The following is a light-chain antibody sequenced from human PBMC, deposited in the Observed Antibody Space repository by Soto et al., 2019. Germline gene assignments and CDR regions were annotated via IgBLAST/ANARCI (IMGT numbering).Light chain of an antibody. J-gene: IGKJ1*01. V-gene: IGKV1-12*01. Sequence: STSPVSPSLGHRVTITGRASQRISRCLAWYQQKPGKAPKLLIYAASRLQSGVPSRFSGSGSGTDFTLTISSLQPEDFTTYYTQQDNSFPPAFGQGTKVDIK. CDR1: QRISRC. CDR2: AAS. CDR3: QQDNSFPPA.